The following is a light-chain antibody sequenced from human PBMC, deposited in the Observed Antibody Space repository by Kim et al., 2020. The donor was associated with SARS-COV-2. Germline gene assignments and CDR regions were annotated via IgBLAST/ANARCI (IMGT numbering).Light chain of an antibody. CDR2: GAS. Sequence: DIVLTQSPGTLSLSPGERATLSCRASQSVSSSYVAWYQHKPGQAPRLLIYGASSRATGIPDRFSGSGSGTDFSLTISRLEPEDFAVYFCQQYGNSPQTFGQGTKVDIK. V-gene: IGKV3-20*01. J-gene: IGKJ1*01. CDR3: QQYGNSPQT. CDR1: QSVSSSY.